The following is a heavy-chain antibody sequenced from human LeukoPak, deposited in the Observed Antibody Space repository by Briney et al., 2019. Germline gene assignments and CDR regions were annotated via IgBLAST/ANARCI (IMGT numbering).Heavy chain of an antibody. CDR3: AKDRPTWPIDY. D-gene: IGHD5-12*01. V-gene: IGHV3-23*01. J-gene: IGHJ4*02. CDR1: GFSFSSYA. CDR2: ISSTGSDT. Sequence: GGSLRLSCAASGFSFSSYAMSWVRQAPGKGLHWVSVISSTGSDTNYADSVKGRFTISRDNSKNTLYLQMNSLRAEDTAVYYCAKDRPTWPIDYWGQGTLVTVSS.